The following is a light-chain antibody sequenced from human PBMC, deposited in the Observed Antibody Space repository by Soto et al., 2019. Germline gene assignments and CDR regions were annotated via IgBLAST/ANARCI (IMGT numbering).Light chain of an antibody. CDR1: QSISSW. CDR2: AAS. V-gene: IGKV1-9*01. J-gene: IGKJ5*01. Sequence: LTASAGSRVAITCRASQSISSWLAWYQQKPGKAPKRLIYAASTLQSGVAARFCGSGSGTDFSLTISCLQPEDFATYYCQPLKSYPITVGQGTRLEIK. CDR3: QPLKSYPIT.